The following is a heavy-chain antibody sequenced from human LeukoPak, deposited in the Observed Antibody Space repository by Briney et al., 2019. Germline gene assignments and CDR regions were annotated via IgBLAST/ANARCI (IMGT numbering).Heavy chain of an antibody. CDR1: GYTFTSYY. V-gene: IGHV1-46*01. J-gene: IGHJ3*02. Sequence: ASVKVSCKASGYTFTSYYMHWVRQAPGQGLEWMGIINPSGGSTSYAQKFQGRVTMTRDTSTSTVYMELSSLRSEDTAVYYCARDRGSSWYLHDAFDIWGQGTMVTVSS. CDR2: INPSGGST. CDR3: ARDRGSSWYLHDAFDI. D-gene: IGHD6-13*01.